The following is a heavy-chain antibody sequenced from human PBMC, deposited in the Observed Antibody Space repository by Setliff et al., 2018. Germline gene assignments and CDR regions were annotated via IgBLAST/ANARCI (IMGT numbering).Heavy chain of an antibody. CDR1: GYSFTSYW. D-gene: IGHD6-13*01. V-gene: IGHV5-51*01. CDR3: ARRIGTGHQAFDI. CDR2: IYPGDSDT. J-gene: IGHJ3*02. Sequence: GESLKISCKGPGYSFTSYWIGWARQMPGKGLEWMGIIYPGDSDTRYSPSFQGQVTISADKSISTAYLQWSSLKASDTAMYYCARRIGTGHQAFDIWGQGTMVTVSS.